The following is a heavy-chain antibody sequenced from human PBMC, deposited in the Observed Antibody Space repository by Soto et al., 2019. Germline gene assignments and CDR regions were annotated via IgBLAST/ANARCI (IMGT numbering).Heavy chain of an antibody. CDR1: GLTFSSSW. J-gene: IGHJ4*02. CDR3: VRGYTGYGNFDY. V-gene: IGHV3-74*01. D-gene: IGHD5-12*01. Sequence: PGGSPRLFCEASGLTFSSSWMHWVRQAQGQGLVWVSRISTGGSETYYADSVKGRVTISRDNARNTLYLQMDSLRAEYTAVYFCVRGYTGYGNFDYRGQGPLVTVSS. CDR2: ISTGGSET.